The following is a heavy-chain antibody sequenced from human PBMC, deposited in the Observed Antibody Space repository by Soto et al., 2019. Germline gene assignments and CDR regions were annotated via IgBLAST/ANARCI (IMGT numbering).Heavy chain of an antibody. CDR3: ARDSGWYPDY. CDR1: GGSISSGGYY. V-gene: IGHV4-31*03. J-gene: IGHJ4*02. CDR2: IYYSGTT. Sequence: QVQLQESGPELVKPSQTLSLTCTVSGGSISSGGYYWSWIRQHPGKALEWIGYIYYSGTTYYNPSLKSRVTISVDTSKNQISLKLSAVTAADTAVYYCARDSGWYPDYWGQGTLVTVSS. D-gene: IGHD6-19*01.